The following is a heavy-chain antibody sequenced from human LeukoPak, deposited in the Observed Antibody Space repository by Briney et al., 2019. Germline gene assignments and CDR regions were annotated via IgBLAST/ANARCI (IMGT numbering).Heavy chain of an antibody. CDR3: ARVRSYYDSSGYRASCFDY. V-gene: IGHV3-23*01. J-gene: IGHJ4*02. Sequence: GGSLRLSCAASGISFSTHAMTWVRQAPGKGLEWVSGISGSGGTTNYADSVKGRFTISRDNAKNSLYLQMNSLRAEDTAVYYCARVRSYYDSSGYRASCFDYWGQGTLVTVSS. D-gene: IGHD3-22*01. CDR1: GISFSTHA. CDR2: ISGSGGTT.